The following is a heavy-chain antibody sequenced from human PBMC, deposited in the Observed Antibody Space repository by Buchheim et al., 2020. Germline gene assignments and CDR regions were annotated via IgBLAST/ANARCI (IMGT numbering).Heavy chain of an antibody. Sequence: EVQLVESGGGLVQPGGSLRLSCAASGFTFSSYSMNWVRQAPGKGLEWVLYISSSSSTIYYADSVKGRFTISRDNAKNSLYLQMNSLRDEDTAVYYCARALDFWSGYYTQDLNAFDIWGQGT. D-gene: IGHD3-3*01. CDR1: GFTFSSYS. CDR2: ISSSSSTI. J-gene: IGHJ3*02. CDR3: ARALDFWSGYYTQDLNAFDI. V-gene: IGHV3-48*02.